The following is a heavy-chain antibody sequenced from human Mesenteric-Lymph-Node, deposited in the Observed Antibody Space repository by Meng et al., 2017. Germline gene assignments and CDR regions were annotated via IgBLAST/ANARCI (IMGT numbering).Heavy chain of an antibody. D-gene: IGHD1-1*01. CDR3: ARGLDPDAFDI. Sequence: GGSLRLSCAASGFTFSSSWIHWVRQAPGKGLEWVSAISGSGGSTYYADSVKGRFTISRDNSKNTLYLQMNSLRAEDTAVYYCARGLDPDAFDIWGQGTMVTVSS. V-gene: IGHV3-23*01. J-gene: IGHJ3*02. CDR2: ISGSGGST. CDR1: GFTFSSSW.